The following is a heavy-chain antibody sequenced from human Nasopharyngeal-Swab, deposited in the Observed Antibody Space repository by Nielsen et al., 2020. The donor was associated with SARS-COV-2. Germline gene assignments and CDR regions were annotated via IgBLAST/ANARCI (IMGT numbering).Heavy chain of an antibody. CDR2: ISYDGSNK. D-gene: IGHD5-18*01. Sequence: GESLKISCAAPGFTFSSYGMHWVRQAPGKGLEWVAVISYDGSNKYYADSVKGRFTISRDNSKNTLYLQMNSLRAEDTAVYYCAKKAPGVGQLWYDYWGQGTLVTVSS. CDR1: GFTFSSYG. CDR3: AKKAPGVGQLWYDY. J-gene: IGHJ4*02. V-gene: IGHV3-30*18.